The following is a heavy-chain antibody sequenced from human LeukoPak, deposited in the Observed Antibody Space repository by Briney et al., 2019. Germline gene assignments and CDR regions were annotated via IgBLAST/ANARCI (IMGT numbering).Heavy chain of an antibody. J-gene: IGHJ4*02. D-gene: IGHD4-17*01. Sequence: AGSLTLSCAASGFTFSNAWMSWVRQAPRKGLEGVGRNKSKTDGATTDYAAPVTGRFTISRADSTSIAYLQMNSLKSEDTAVYYCTSYGSDRGDYWGQGTLVTVSS. CDR3: TSYGSDRGDY. V-gene: IGHV3-15*01. CDR1: GFTFSNAW. CDR2: NKSKTDGATT.